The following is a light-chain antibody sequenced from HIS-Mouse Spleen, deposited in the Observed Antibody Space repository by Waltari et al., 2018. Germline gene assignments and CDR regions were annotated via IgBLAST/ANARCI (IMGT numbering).Light chain of an antibody. CDR1: SSDVGSYNR. V-gene: IGLV2-18*02. CDR3: SSYTSSSTV. Sequence: QSALTQPPSVSGSPGQSATISCTGTSSDVGSYNRVSWYQQPPGTPPKLMIYEVSNRPSGVPDRFSGSKSGNTASLTISGLQAEDEADYYCSSYTSSSTVFGTGTKVTVL. CDR2: EVS. J-gene: IGLJ1*01.